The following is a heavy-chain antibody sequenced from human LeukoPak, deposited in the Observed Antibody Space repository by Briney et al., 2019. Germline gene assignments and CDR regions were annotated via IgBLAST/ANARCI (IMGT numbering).Heavy chain of an antibody. CDR3: ARDSGRDAFDI. J-gene: IGHJ3*02. D-gene: IGHD2-15*01. V-gene: IGHV3-21*01. CDR2: ISSSSSYI. CDR1: GFTFSSYG. Sequence: GGTLRLSCAASGFTFSSYGMSWVRQAPGKGLEWVSSISSSSSYIYYADSVKGRFTISRDNAKNSLYLQMNSLRAEDTAVYYCARDSGRDAFDIWGQGTMVTVSS.